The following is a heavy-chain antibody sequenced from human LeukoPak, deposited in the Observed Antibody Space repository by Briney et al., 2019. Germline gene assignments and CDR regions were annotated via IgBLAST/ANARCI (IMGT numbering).Heavy chain of an antibody. CDR2: ISYDGSNK. Sequence: PGGSLRLSCEASGFTFSSSAMNWVRQAPGKGLEWVAVISYDGSNKYYADSVKGRFTISRDNSKNTLYLQMNSLRAEDTAVYHCASDHIVGATRGYYMDVWGKGTTVTVSS. D-gene: IGHD1-26*01. V-gene: IGHV3-30*04. CDR3: ASDHIVGATRGYYMDV. J-gene: IGHJ6*03. CDR1: GFTFSSSA.